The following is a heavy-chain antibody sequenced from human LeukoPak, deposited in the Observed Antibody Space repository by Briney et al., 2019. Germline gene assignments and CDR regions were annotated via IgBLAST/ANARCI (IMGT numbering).Heavy chain of an antibody. J-gene: IGHJ4*02. D-gene: IGHD6-13*01. CDR3: ARDGSNWDFDY. CDR1: GFTFSDYY. CDR2: ISANGGST. V-gene: IGHV3-64*01. Sequence: GGSLRLSCAASGFTFSDYYMSWIRQAPGKGLEYLSGISANGGSTYYANSVKGRFTISRDNSKNTLYLQMGSLRPEDMAVYYCARDGSNWDFDYWGQGTLVTVSS.